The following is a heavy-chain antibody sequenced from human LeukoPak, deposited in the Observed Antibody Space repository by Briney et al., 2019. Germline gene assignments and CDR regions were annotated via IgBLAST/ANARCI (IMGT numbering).Heavy chain of an antibody. CDR3: ARDWGSDYGGNRPFDY. CDR1: GYTFTGYY. J-gene: IGHJ4*02. Sequence: GASVKVSCKASGYTFTGYYKHWVRQAPGQGLEWMGRINPNSGGTNYAQKFQGRVTMTRDTSISTAYTELSRLRSDDTAVYYCARDWGSDYGGNRPFDYWGQRTLVTVSS. V-gene: IGHV1-2*06. CDR2: INPNSGGT. D-gene: IGHD4-23*01.